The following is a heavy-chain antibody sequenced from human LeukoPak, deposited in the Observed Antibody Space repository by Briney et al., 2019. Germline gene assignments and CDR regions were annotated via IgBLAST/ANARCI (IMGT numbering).Heavy chain of an antibody. CDR1: GFTFSSYA. D-gene: IGHD3-16*01. CDR3: IRDLSPGGADV. J-gene: IGHJ6*02. CDR2: ISSNGGST. V-gene: IGHV3-64*04. Sequence: GGSLRLSCSASGFTFSSYAMHWVRQAPGKGLEYVSAISSNGGSTYYADSVKGRFTVSRDNAKNSVYLQMNSLRPEDTALYFCIRDLSPGGADVWGRGTTVTVSS.